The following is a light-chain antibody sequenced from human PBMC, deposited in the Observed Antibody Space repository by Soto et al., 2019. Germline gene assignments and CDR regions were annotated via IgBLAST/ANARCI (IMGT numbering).Light chain of an antibody. V-gene: IGLV1-47*01. CDR3: AAWDDSLSARV. Sequence: QLVLTQPPSASGTPGQRVTISCSGSSSNIGSNYVYWYQQLPGTAPKLLIYRNNQRPSGVPDRVSGSKAGTSASLAISGLRSEDEAEYYCAAWDDSLSARVFGGGTKLTVL. CDR1: SSNIGSNY. J-gene: IGLJ2*01. CDR2: RNN.